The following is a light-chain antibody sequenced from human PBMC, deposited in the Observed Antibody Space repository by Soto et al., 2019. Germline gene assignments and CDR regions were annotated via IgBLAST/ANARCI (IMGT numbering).Light chain of an antibody. Sequence: EIVLTQSPGTLSLSPGERATLSCRASHTISSSYLAWYQQKPGPAPRLLMYGISRRATGIPDRFSGSGSGTDFTLTITRLEPEDLAVYYCQHYYNTPFTFGPGTKVDIK. V-gene: IGKV3-20*01. J-gene: IGKJ3*01. CDR1: HTISSSY. CDR3: QHYYNTPFT. CDR2: GIS.